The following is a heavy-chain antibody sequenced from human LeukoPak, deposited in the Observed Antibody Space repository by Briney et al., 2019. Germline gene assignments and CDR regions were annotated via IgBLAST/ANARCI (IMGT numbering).Heavy chain of an antibody. CDR2: ISHDSGVR. V-gene: IGHV3-48*01. Sequence: GGSLGLSCEASGFIFSRDSMNWVRRAPGKGLEWISYISHDSGVRYYADSVRGRFTISRDNAKNSLHLQMHSLRAEDTAVYYCAKKLTEGWCFDYWGQGTLVTVSS. D-gene: IGHD6-19*01. J-gene: IGHJ4*02. CDR1: GFIFSRDS. CDR3: AKKLTEGWCFDY.